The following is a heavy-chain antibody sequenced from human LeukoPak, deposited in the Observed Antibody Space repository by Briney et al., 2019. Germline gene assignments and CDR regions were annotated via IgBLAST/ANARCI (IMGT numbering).Heavy chain of an antibody. D-gene: IGHD5-12*01. V-gene: IGHV3-15*01. CDR3: TTDLLYSGFSY. J-gene: IGHJ4*02. CDR1: GLTFSNAW. CDR2: IKSKTDGETT. Sequence: GGSLRLSCVVSGLTFSNAWMSWVRQAPGKGLEWVGRIKSKTDGETTEYAATVKGSFTISRDDSKNTLYPQMNSLKTEDTAVYYCTTDLLYSGFSYWGQGTLVTVSS.